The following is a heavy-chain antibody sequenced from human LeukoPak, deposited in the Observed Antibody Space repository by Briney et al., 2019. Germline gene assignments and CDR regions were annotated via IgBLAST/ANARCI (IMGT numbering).Heavy chain of an antibody. V-gene: IGHV3-66*01. CDR3: AREYYYDSSGYFPYYFDY. CDR2: IYSGGST. J-gene: IGHJ4*02. D-gene: IGHD3-22*01. Sequence: PGGSLRLSCAASGFTVSSNYMSWVRQAPGKGLEWVSVIYSGGSTYYADSVKGRFTISRDNSKNTLYLQMNSLRAEDTAVYYCAREYYYDSSGYFPYYFDYWGQGTLVTVSS. CDR1: GFTVSSNY.